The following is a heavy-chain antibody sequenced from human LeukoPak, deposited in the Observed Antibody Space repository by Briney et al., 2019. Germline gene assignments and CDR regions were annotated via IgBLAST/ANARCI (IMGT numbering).Heavy chain of an antibody. CDR1: GGSISSYY. J-gene: IGHJ6*02. CDR3: ARAGLHSAITMVRGEGMDV. Sequence: SETLSLTCTVSGGSISSYYWSWIRQPAGKGLEWIGRIYTSGSTNYNPSLKSRVTMSVDTSKNQFSLKLSSVTAADTAVYYCARAGLHSAITMVRGEGMDVWGQGTTVTVSS. D-gene: IGHD3-10*01. CDR2: IYTSGST. V-gene: IGHV4-4*07.